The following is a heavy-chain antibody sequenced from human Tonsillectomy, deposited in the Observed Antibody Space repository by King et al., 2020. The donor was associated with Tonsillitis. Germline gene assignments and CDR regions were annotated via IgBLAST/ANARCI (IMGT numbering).Heavy chain of an antibody. CDR1: GGSISSYY. D-gene: IGHD3-3*01. CDR2: IYYSGST. CDR3: ARGTDYDFWSGYYTLYYFDY. V-gene: IGHV4-59*01. J-gene: IGHJ4*02. Sequence: QLQESGPGLVKPSETLSLTCTVSGGSISSYYWSWILQPPGKELELIGYIYYSGSTNYNPSLKSRVTISVDTSKNQFSLKLSSVTAADTAVYYCARGTDYDFWSGYYTLYYFDYWGQGTLVTVSS.